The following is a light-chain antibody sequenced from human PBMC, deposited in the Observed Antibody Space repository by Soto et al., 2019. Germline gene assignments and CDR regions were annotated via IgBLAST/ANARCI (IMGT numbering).Light chain of an antibody. CDR3: VLYMRSGLRV. CDR2: STN. V-gene: IGLV8-61*01. CDR1: SGSVSVGNY. J-gene: IGLJ2*01. Sequence: QAVVTQEPSFSVSPGATVTLTCGLSSGSVSVGNYPSWYQQTPGQAPRMLMYSTNTRSSGVPDRFSGSILGNKAALTITGAQADDESDYYCVLYMRSGLRVFGGGTKLTVL.